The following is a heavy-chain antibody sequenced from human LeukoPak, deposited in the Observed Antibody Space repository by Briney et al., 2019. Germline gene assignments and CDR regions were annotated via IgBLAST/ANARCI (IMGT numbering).Heavy chain of an antibody. D-gene: IGHD6-6*01. Sequence: GESLKISCNVSGYSFTNYWIAWVRQMPGKGLEWMVIIYPPDCDTRYSPSFQGQLTISVDNSVSTAYLQWSSLKASDTAMYFCATLAYSSSSKVDYWGQGTLVTVSS. CDR1: GYSFTNYW. V-gene: IGHV5-51*01. J-gene: IGHJ4*02. CDR3: ATLAYSSSSKVDY. CDR2: IYPPDCDT.